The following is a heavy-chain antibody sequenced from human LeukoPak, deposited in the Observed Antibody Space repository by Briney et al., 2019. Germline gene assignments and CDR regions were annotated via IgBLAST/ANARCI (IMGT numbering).Heavy chain of an antibody. J-gene: IGHJ4*02. Sequence: PGGSLRLSCAASGFTLSSYAMSWVRQAPGKGLEWVSAISGSGGSTYYADSVKGRFTISRDNSKNTLYLQMNSLRAEDTAVYYCALSTIFGVATSDYWGQGTLVTVSS. D-gene: IGHD3-3*01. CDR3: ALSTIFGVATSDY. V-gene: IGHV3-23*01. CDR2: ISGSGGST. CDR1: GFTLSSYA.